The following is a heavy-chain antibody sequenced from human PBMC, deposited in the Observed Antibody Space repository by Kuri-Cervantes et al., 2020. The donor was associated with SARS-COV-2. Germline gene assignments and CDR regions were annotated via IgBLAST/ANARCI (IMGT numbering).Heavy chain of an antibody. V-gene: IGHV4-38-2*01. J-gene: IGHJ4*02. Sequence: SETLSLTCAVSGYSISSGYYWGWIRQPPGKGLEWIGSIYHSGSTYYNPSLKSRVTISVDTSKNQFSLKLSSVTAADTAVYYCARLSSIAAPTDYWGQGTLVTGLL. CDR3: ARLSSIAAPTDY. D-gene: IGHD6-6*01. CDR1: GYSISSGYY. CDR2: IYHSGST.